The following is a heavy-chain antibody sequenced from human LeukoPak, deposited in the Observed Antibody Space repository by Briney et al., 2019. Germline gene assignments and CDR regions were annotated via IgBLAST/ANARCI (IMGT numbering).Heavy chain of an antibody. CDR2: IYASGST. V-gene: IGHV4-61*02. J-gene: IGHJ3*02. CDR1: GVSIRNLNYY. CDR3: ARPSTYYYDSSGHGAFDI. Sequence: SETLSLTCTVSGVSIRNLNYYWSWIRQPAGKGLEWIGRIYASGSTNYNPSLKSRVTISVDTSKNQFSLKLSSVTAADTAVYYCARPSTYYYDSSGHGAFDIWGQGTMVTVSS. D-gene: IGHD3-22*01.